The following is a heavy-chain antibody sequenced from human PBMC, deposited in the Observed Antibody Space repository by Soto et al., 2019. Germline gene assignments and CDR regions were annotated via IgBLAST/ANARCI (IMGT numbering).Heavy chain of an antibody. Sequence: SETLSLTCTVSGGSISRGGYYWSWIRQHPGKGLEWIGYIYYSGSTYYNPSLKSRVTISVDTSKNQFSLKLSSVTAADTAVYYCAKGRSSKENYMDVWGKGTTVTVSS. CDR3: AKGRSSKENYMDV. V-gene: IGHV4-31*03. J-gene: IGHJ6*03. D-gene: IGHD6-6*01. CDR2: IYYSGST. CDR1: GGSISRGGYY.